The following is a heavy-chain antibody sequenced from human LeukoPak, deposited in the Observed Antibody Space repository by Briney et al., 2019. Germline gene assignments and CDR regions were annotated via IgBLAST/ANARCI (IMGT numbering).Heavy chain of an antibody. D-gene: IGHD3-3*01. CDR3: ARGYYDFWSGSALYYYGMDV. Sequence: SETLSLTCTVSGGSISSGSYYWSWIRQPAGKGLEWIGRIYTSGSTNYNPSLKSRVTISVDTSKNRFSLKLSSVTAADTAVYYCARGYYDFWSGSALYYYGMDVWGQGTTVTVSS. CDR2: IYTSGST. V-gene: IGHV4-61*02. CDR1: GGSISSGSYY. J-gene: IGHJ6*02.